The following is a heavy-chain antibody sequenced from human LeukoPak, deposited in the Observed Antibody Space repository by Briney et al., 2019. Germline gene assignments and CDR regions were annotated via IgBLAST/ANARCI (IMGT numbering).Heavy chain of an antibody. CDR1: GATWSSYA. V-gene: IGHV1-69*06. J-gene: IGHJ1*01. D-gene: IGHD4-17*01. CDR2: IIPIFGTA. CDR3: ASNGDYVPTEYFQH. Sequence: SVKCSCDGTGATWSSYAIRWVGQAPGQGLEWMGGIIPIFGTANYAQKFQGRVTITADKSTSTAYMELSSLRSEDTAVYYCASNGDYVPTEYFQHWGQGTLVTVSS.